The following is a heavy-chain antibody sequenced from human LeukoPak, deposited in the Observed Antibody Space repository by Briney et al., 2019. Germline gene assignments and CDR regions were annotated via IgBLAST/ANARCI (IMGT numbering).Heavy chain of an antibody. CDR3: ATPADTTLDY. CDR2: ISSSGGST. Sequence: PGGSLRLSCAASGFTFSTYGVSWVRQAPGKGLEWVSAISSSGGSTYYADSVKGRFTISRDNAKNSLYLQMNSLRAEDTALYYCATPADTTLDYWGQGTLVTVSS. CDR1: GFTFSTYG. D-gene: IGHD5-18*01. J-gene: IGHJ4*02. V-gene: IGHV3-23*01.